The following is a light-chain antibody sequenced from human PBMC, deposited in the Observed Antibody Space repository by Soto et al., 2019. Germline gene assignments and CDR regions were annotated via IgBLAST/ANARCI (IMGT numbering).Light chain of an antibody. Sequence: QSVLTQPPSASGTPGQRVTISCSGSSSNIGGRTVNWYQQLPGTAPRLLIFNNNQRPSGVPDRFSGSRSGTSASLAISGLQSEDEADYYCVAWDDSLNGHVVFGGGTKVTVL. J-gene: IGLJ2*01. CDR2: NNN. V-gene: IGLV1-44*01. CDR3: VAWDDSLNGHVV. CDR1: SSNIGGRT.